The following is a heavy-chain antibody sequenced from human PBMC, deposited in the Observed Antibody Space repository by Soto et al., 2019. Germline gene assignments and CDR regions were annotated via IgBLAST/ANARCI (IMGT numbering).Heavy chain of an antibody. J-gene: IGHJ6*03. V-gene: IGHV3-23*01. CDR1: GFTFSGYA. CDR2: IRGSGGTT. Sequence: GGSLRLSCAASGFTFSGYAMSWVRQAPGMGLEWVSSIRGSGGTTYIADSVKGRFTISRDNSQNILYLQMNRLRDEDTAVYYCAKGWYNYYYMDVWGKGTTVTVSS. CDR3: AKGWYNYYYMDV.